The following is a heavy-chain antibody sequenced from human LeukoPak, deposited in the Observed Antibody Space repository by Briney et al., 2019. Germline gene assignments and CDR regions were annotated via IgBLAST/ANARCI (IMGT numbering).Heavy chain of an antibody. D-gene: IGHD6-13*01. J-gene: IGHJ4*02. CDR1: GFTFSGSA. CDR2: IRSKANSYAT. CDR3: TSQPPGIAAAGTRPRADY. Sequence: RPGGSLRLSCAASGFTFSGSAMHWVRQASGKGLEWVGRIRSKANSYATAYAASVKGRFTISRDDSKNTAYLQMNSLKTEDTAVYYCTSQPPGIAAAGTRPRADYWGQGTLVTVSS. V-gene: IGHV3-73*01.